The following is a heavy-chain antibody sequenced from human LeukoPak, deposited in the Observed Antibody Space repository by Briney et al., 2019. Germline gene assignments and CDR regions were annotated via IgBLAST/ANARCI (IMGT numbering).Heavy chain of an antibody. CDR1: GYTFTSYG. V-gene: IGHV1-18*01. CDR2: ISAYNGNT. CDR3: ARDLKRFLEWLLPDYYYYYMDV. D-gene: IGHD3-3*01. J-gene: IGHJ6*03. Sequence: ASVKVSCKASGYTFTSYGISWVLQAPGQGLEWMGWISAYNGNTNYAQKLQGRVTMTTDTSTSTAYMELRSLRSDDTAVYYCARDLKRFLEWLLPDYYYYYMDVWGKGTTVTVSS.